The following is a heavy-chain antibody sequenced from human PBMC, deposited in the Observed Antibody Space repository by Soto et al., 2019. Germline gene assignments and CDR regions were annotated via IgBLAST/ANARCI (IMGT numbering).Heavy chain of an antibody. CDR3: ARDRGIYALDY. Sequence: QVQLVQSGAEVKKPGASVKVSCKASGYTFTSYGLSWVRQAPGHGLEWLGWISANNVNTNSAQKLQGRVTMTTHTSTSTAYMELRSLRSDDTSVDYCARDRGIYALDYWGQGTLVTVSS. D-gene: IGHD3-10*01. CDR1: GYTFTSYG. V-gene: IGHV1-18*01. J-gene: IGHJ4*02. CDR2: ISANNVNT.